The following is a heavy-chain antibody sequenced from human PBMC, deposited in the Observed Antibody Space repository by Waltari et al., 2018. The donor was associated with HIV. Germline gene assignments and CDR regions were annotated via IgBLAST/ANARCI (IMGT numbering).Heavy chain of an antibody. V-gene: IGHV3-30*02. D-gene: IGHD3-22*01. Sequence: QVQLVESGGGVVQPGGSLRLSCAASGFTSSSYGLHWVCPASGVGLAWVAFIRYDGSNKYYADSVKGRFTISRDNSKNTLYLQMNSLRAEDTAVYYCAKVYSALYGNGLLNYYGMDVWGQGTTVTVSS. J-gene: IGHJ6*02. CDR1: GFTSSSYG. CDR2: IRYDGSNK. CDR3: AKVYSALYGNGLLNYYGMDV.